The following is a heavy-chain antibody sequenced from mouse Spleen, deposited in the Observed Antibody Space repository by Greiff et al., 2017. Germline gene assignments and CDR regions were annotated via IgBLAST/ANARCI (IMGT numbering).Heavy chain of an antibody. J-gene: IGHJ4*01. CDR2: IRSKSNNYAT. V-gene: IGHV10-1*01. CDR1: GFSFNTYA. Sequence: EVQGVESGGGLVQPKGSLKLSCAASGFSFNTYAMNWVRQAPGKGLEWVARIRSKSNNYATYYADSVKDRFTISRDDSESMLYLQMNNLKTEDTAMYYCVTPVTPHYYGYAMDYWGQGTSVTVSS. CDR3: VTPVTPHYYGYAMDY. D-gene: IGHD1-2*01.